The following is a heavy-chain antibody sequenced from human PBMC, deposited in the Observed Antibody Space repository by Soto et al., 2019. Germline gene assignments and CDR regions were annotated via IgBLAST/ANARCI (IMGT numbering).Heavy chain of an antibody. CDR1: GVSISGGDFL. CDR3: ASHHDRGDNIRAFHI. Sequence: QLQLQESGPGLVKPSETLSLVCTVSGVSISGGDFLWGWVRQSPGKGPEWIGSISHSGRTYFDPSLESRVTISVDTSNNQFSLKLNSVTAADTAVYYCASHHDRGDNIRAFHIWGQGTMVTVSS. J-gene: IGHJ3*02. V-gene: IGHV4-39*01. CDR2: ISHSGRT. D-gene: IGHD4-17*01.